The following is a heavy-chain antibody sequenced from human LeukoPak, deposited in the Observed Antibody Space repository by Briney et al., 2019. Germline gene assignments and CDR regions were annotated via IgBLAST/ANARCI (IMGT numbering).Heavy chain of an antibody. CDR3: ARSSGDGWYFDL. CDR2: IYYSGST. CDR1: GGSIRSYY. J-gene: IGHJ2*01. D-gene: IGHD7-27*01. V-gene: IGHV4-59*01. Sequence: SETLSLTCTVSGGSIRSYYWSWIRQPPGKGLEWIGYIYYSGSTNYNPSLKSRVTISVDTSKNQFSLKLSSVTAADTAVYYCARSSGDGWYFDLWGRGTLVTVSS.